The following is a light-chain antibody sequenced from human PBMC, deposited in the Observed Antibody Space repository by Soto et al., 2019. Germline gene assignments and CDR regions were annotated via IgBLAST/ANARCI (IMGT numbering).Light chain of an antibody. CDR1: SSDVGGYNF. V-gene: IGLV2-14*01. CDR2: EVS. J-gene: IGLJ1*01. Sequence: QSVLTQPASVSGSPGQSITISCTGTSSDVGGYNFVSWYQQHPGKAPKLMIYEVSNRPSGVSNRFSGSKSGNTASLTISGLQAEDGADYYCGSYTSSSTDVFGTGTKGTVL. CDR3: GSYTSSSTDV.